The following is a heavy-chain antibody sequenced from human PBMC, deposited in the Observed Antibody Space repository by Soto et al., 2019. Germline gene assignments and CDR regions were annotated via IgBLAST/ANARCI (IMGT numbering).Heavy chain of an antibody. V-gene: IGHV1-69*13. D-gene: IGHD3-16*02. CDR1: GGTFSSYA. Sequence: SVKVSCKASGGTFSSYAISWVRQAPGQGLEWMGGIIPIFGTADYAQKFQGRVTITADESTSTAYMELSSLRSEDTAVYYCAGPNGGLRLGELSSYYYYYGMDVWGQGTTVTVSS. CDR3: AGPNGGLRLGELSSYYYYYGMDV. CDR2: IIPIFGTA. J-gene: IGHJ6*02.